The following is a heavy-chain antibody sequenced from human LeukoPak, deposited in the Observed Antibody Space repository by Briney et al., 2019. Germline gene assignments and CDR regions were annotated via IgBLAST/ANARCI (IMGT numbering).Heavy chain of an antibody. J-gene: IGHJ4*02. V-gene: IGHV3-21*01. CDR2: ISSSSSYI. CDR3: ARDPGGSPNLDY. CDR1: GFIFGDFA. Sequence: GGSLRLSCTASGFIFGDFAMTWFRQAPGEGLEWVSSISSSSSYIYYADSVKGRFTISRDNAKNSQYLQMNSLRAEDTAVYYCARDPGGSPNLDYWGQGTLVTVSS. D-gene: IGHD1-26*01.